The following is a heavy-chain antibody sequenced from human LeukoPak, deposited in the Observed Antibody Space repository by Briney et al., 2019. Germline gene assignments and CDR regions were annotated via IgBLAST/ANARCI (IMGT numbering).Heavy chain of an antibody. V-gene: IGHV1-69*13. J-gene: IGHJ6*02. CDR2: IIPIFGTA. Sequence: ASVKVSCKASGYTFTGYYMHWVRQAPGQGLEWMGGIIPIFGTADYAQKFQGRVTITADESTSTAYMELSSLRSEDTAVYYCARDPLGYCSGGSCYPRGNYYYYYGMDVWGQGTTVTVSS. CDR1: GYTFTGYY. CDR3: ARDPLGYCSGGSCYPRGNYYYYYGMDV. D-gene: IGHD2-15*01.